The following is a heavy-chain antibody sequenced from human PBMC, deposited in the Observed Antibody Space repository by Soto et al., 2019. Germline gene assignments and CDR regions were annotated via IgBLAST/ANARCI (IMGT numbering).Heavy chain of an antibody. Sequence: SLRLSCAASGFTFSSYGLHWVRQAPGKGLEWVAVIWYDGSNKYYADSVKGRFTISRDNSKNTLYLQMNSLRAEDTAVYYCAREGYSGYDHGDYWGQGTLVTVSS. CDR3: AREGYSGYDHGDY. CDR2: IWYDGSNK. D-gene: IGHD5-12*01. CDR1: GFTFSSYG. J-gene: IGHJ4*02. V-gene: IGHV3-33*01.